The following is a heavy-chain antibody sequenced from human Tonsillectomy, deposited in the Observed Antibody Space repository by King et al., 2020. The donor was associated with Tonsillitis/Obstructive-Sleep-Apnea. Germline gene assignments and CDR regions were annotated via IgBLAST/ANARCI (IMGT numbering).Heavy chain of an antibody. CDR1: GYTFTSYG. V-gene: IGHV1-18*01. Sequence: QLVQSGAEVKKPGASVKVSCKASGYTFTSYGISWVRQAPGQGLEWMGWISAYNGNTNYAQKLQGRVTMTTDTSTSTAYMELRSLRSDDTDLYYCARAGSGSYLGYYYYYMDVWGKGTTVTVSS. D-gene: IGHD1-26*01. CDR2: ISAYNGNT. CDR3: ARAGSGSYLGYYYYYMDV. J-gene: IGHJ6*03.